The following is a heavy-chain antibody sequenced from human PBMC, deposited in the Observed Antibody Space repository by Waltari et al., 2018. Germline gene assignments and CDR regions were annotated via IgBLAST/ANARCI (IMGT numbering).Heavy chain of an antibody. CDR1: GGSISRHY. V-gene: IGHV4-59*11. CDR2: IYYSGST. Sequence: QVQLQESGPGLVKPSETLSLTCTVPGGSISRHYWSWIRQPPGKGLEWIGYIYYSGSTNYNPSLKSRVTISVDTSKNQFSLKLSSVTAADTAVYYCARWFTMVQNFDYWGQGTLVTVSS. J-gene: IGHJ4*02. CDR3: ARWFTMVQNFDY. D-gene: IGHD3-10*01.